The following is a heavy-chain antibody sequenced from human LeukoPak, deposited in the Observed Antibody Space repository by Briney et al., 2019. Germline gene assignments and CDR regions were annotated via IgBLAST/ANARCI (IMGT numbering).Heavy chain of an antibody. V-gene: IGHV4-61*01. CDR1: GYSISSGYY. Sequence: SGTLSLTCTVSGYSISSGYYWGWIRQPPGKGLEWIGYIYYSGSTNYNPSLKSRVTISVDTSKNQFSLKLSSVTAADTAVYYCARAETTTGTTIDYWGQGTLVTVSS. J-gene: IGHJ4*02. CDR2: IYYSGST. CDR3: ARAETTTGTTIDY. D-gene: IGHD1-1*01.